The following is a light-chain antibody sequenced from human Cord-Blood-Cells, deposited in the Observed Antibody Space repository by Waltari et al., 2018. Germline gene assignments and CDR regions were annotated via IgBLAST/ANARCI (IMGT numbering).Light chain of an antibody. CDR3: QQYNNWPPWT. CDR2: RAS. Sequence: EIVMTQSPATLSVSPGERATLSCRASQSVSSNLAWYQQKPGQAPRLLIYRASTRATCIPARFSGSGSGTEFTLTISSLQSEDFAVYYCQQYNNWPPWTFGQGTKVEIK. J-gene: IGKJ1*01. CDR1: QSVSSN. V-gene: IGKV3-15*01.